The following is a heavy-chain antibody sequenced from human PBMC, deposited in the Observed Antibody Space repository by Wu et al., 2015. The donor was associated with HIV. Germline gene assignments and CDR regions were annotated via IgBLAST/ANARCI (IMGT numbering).Heavy chain of an antibody. Sequence: QVQLVQSGAEVKKPGSSVKVSCRASGGTFSSYAVIWVRQAPGQGLEWMGRFSPVFANPTYAQKFQGRVTITADESTRTAYVELSSLRFEDTAVYFCARGDSNGWYSFDSWGQGNAGHCLL. V-gene: IGHV1-69*15. D-gene: IGHD6-19*01. CDR1: GGTFSSYA. CDR3: ARGDSNGWYSFDS. CDR2: FSPVFANP. J-gene: IGHJ4*02.